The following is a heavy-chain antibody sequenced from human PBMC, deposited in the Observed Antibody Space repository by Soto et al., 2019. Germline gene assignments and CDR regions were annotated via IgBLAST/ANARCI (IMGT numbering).Heavy chain of an antibody. D-gene: IGHD1-26*01. CDR1: GGTFSSYT. CDR2: IIPILGIA. J-gene: IGHJ3*02. V-gene: IGHV1-69*02. Sequence: QVQLVQSGAEVKKPGSSVKVSCKASGGTFSSYTISWVRQAPGQGLEWMGRIIPILGIANYAQKFQGRVTITADKSTITAYMELSSLRSEDTAVYYCARVESGSYSAFDIWGQGTMVTVSS. CDR3: ARVESGSYSAFDI.